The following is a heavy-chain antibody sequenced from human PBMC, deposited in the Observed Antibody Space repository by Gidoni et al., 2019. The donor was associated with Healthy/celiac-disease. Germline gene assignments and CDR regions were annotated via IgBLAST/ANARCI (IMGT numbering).Heavy chain of an antibody. CDR1: GFTVSSNY. Sequence: EVQLVDSGGGLIQPGGSLRLSCAASGFTVSSNYMSWVRQAPGKGLEWISVIYSGGSTYYADSVKGRFTISRDNSKNTLYLQMNSLRAEDTAVYYCARDKDYGAYGMDVWGQGTTVTVSS. J-gene: IGHJ6*02. CDR2: IYSGGST. CDR3: ARDKDYGAYGMDV. D-gene: IGHD4-17*01. V-gene: IGHV3-53*01.